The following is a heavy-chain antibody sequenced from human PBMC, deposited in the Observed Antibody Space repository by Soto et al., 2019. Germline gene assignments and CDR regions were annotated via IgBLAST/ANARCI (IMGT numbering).Heavy chain of an antibody. Sequence: GGSLRLSCAASGFTFSNAWMSWVRQAPGKGLEWVGRIKSKTDGGTTDYAAPVKGRFTISRDDSKNTLYLQMNSLKTEDTAVYYCTTDHTVTTHFDYWGQGTLVTVSS. CDR2: IKSKTDGGTT. D-gene: IGHD4-17*01. J-gene: IGHJ4*02. V-gene: IGHV3-15*01. CDR1: GFTFSNAW. CDR3: TTDHTVTTHFDY.